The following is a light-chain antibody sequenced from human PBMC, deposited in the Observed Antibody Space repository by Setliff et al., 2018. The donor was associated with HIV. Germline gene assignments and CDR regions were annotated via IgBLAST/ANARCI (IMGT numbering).Light chain of an antibody. Sequence: SALTQPATVSGYPGQSITISCTGASSDVGGYDYVSWYVHHPGQAPKLIIYQVSNRPSGVPHRFSGSKAGNTASLTISGLQAEDEADYYCSPYGDSPYGFGTGTKATGL. V-gene: IGLV2-14*01. CDR2: QVS. CDR3: SPYGDSPYG. J-gene: IGLJ1*01. CDR1: SSDVGGYDY.